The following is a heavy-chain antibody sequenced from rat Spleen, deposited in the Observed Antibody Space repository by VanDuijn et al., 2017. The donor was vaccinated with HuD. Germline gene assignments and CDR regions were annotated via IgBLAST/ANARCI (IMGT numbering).Heavy chain of an antibody. V-gene: IGHV5-20*01. D-gene: IGHD4-3*01. J-gene: IGHJ2*01. CDR3: AVAGYGY. CDR2: ISYDGGCN. CDR1: GFTFSDYY. Sequence: EVQLVESGGGLVQPGRSMKLSCAASGFTFSDYYMAWVRQAPKKGLEWVASISYDGGCNYYRDSVKGRFTISRDNAKNTVYLQMDSLRAEETATSYCAVAGYGYWGQGVIVTVSA.